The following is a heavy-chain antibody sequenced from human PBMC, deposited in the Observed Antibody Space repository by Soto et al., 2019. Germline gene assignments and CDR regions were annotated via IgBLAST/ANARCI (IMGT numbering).Heavy chain of an antibody. D-gene: IGHD2-15*01. CDR1: GGSISSGGYS. V-gene: IGHV4-30-2*01. CDR2: IYHSGST. CDR3: ARDPIV. Sequence: TSETLSLNCAVSGGSISSGGYSWSWIRQPPGKGLEWIGYIYHSGSTYYNPSLKSRVTISVDRSKNQFSLKLSSVTAADTAVYYCARDPIVWGQGTLVTVSS. J-gene: IGHJ4*02.